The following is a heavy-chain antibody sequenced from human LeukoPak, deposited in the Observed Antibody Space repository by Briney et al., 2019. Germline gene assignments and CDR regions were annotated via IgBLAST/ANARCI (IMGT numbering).Heavy chain of an antibody. J-gene: IGHJ4*02. Sequence: SETLSLTCTVSGGSISSYYWSWIRQPPGKGLEWIGYIYYSGSTNYNPSLKSRVTISVDTSKNQFSLKLSSVTAADTAVYYCARTYSSSWHVVLDYWGQGTLVTVSS. D-gene: IGHD6-13*01. CDR1: GGSISSYY. V-gene: IGHV4-59*01. CDR3: ARTYSSSWHVVLDY. CDR2: IYYSGST.